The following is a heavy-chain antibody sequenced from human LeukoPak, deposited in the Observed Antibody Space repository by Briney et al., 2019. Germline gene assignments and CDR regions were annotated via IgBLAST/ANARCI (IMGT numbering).Heavy chain of an antibody. CDR3: AREAYYDSSAALPADY. CDR1: GFTFSSYA. CDR2: ISGSGGST. Sequence: GGSLRLSCAASGFTFSSYAMSWVRQAPGKGLEWVSAISGSGGSTYYADSVKGRFTISRDNSKNTLYLQMNSLRAEDTAVYYCAREAYYDSSAALPADYWGQGTLVTVSS. J-gene: IGHJ4*02. V-gene: IGHV3-23*01. D-gene: IGHD3-22*01.